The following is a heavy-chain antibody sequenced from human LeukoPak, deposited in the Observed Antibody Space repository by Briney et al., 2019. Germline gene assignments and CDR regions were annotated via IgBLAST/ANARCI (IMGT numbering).Heavy chain of an antibody. CDR1: GGSISSYY. CDR2: IYTSGST. D-gene: IGHD4-17*01. V-gene: IGHV4-4*07. Sequence: SETLSLTCTVSGGSISSYYWSWIRQPAGKGLEWIGRIYTSGSTNYNPSLKSRVTMSVDTSKNQFSLMLSSVTAADTAVYYCATENSDYGLNCFDPWGQGTLVTVSS. CDR3: ATENSDYGLNCFDP. J-gene: IGHJ5*02.